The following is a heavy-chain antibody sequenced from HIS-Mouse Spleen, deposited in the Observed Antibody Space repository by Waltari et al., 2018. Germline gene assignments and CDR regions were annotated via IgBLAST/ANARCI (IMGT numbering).Heavy chain of an antibody. J-gene: IGHJ3*02. Sequence: QVQLVESGGGVVQPGRSLRLSCAASGFTFSSYAMHWVRQAPGKGFGWVEVRSFEGSNKYYADSVKGRFTISRDNSKNTLYLQMNSLRAEDTAVYYCARGMYSSSWLSPADDAFDIWGQGTMVTVSS. CDR2: RSFEGSNK. V-gene: IGHV3-30-3*01. D-gene: IGHD6-6*01. CDR3: ARGMYSSSWLSPADDAFDI. CDR1: GFTFSSYA.